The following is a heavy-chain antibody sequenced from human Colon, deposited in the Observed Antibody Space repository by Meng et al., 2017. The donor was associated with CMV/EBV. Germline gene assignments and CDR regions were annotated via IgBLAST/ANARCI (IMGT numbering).Heavy chain of an antibody. D-gene: IGHD2-2*01. CDR2: INRDGAAR. CDR1: GFAFSCYW. Sequence: GGSLRLSCATSGFAFSCYWMSWVRQAPGKGPEWVATINRDGAARWYVDSVKGRFTISRDNAKKTLFLEVNNLRSEDTAVYYCVRILGFCSSTSCPGGDYWGQGSLVTVSS. CDR3: VRILGFCSSTSCPGGDY. J-gene: IGHJ4*02. V-gene: IGHV3-7*01.